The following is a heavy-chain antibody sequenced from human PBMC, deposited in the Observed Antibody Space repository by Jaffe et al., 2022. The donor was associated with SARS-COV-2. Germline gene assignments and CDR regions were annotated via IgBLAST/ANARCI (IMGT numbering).Heavy chain of an antibody. CDR1: GFSFSDHY. CDR2: GRNKAKGYTS. D-gene: IGHD2-15*01. Sequence: EVRLVESGGGLVHPGGSLRLSCAASGFSFSDHYMEWVRQAPGKGLEWVARGRNKAKGYTSEYAASVKGRFTISRDDSKNSVYLQMNSLKSEDTAVYFCSRGDYSGGIWFPSDPWGQGTLVTVSS. CDR3: SRGDYSGGIWFPSDP. V-gene: IGHV3-72*01. J-gene: IGHJ5*02.